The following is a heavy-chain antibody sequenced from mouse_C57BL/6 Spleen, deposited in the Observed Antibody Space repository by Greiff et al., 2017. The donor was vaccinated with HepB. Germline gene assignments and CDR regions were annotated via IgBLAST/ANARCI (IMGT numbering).Heavy chain of an antibody. CDR2: IWSGGST. CDR1: GFSLTSYG. V-gene: IGHV2-2*01. Sequence: QVQLKESGPGLVQPSQSLSITCTVSGFSLTSYGVHWVRQSPGKGLEWLGVIWSGGSTDYNAAFISRLSISKDNSKSQVFFKMNSLQADDTAIYYCARNDYDRYAMDYWGQGTSVTVSS. J-gene: IGHJ4*01. D-gene: IGHD2-4*01. CDR3: ARNDYDRYAMDY.